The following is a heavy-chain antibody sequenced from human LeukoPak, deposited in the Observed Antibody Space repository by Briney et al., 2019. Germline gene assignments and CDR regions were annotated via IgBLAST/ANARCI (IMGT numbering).Heavy chain of an antibody. CDR3: ARGRITMVRENYYYYGMDV. CDR1: GGTFSSYA. V-gene: IGHV1-69*04. D-gene: IGHD3-10*01. CDR2: IIPIFGIA. Sequence: SVKVSCKASGGTFSSYAISWVRQAPGQGLEWMGRIIPIFGIANYAQKFQGRVTITADKSTSTAYMELSSLRSEDTAVYYCARGRITMVRENYYYYGMDVWGRGTTVTVSS. J-gene: IGHJ6*02.